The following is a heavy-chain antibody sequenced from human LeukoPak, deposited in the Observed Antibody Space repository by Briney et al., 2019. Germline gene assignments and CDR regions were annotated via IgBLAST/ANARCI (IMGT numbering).Heavy chain of an antibody. D-gene: IGHD3-10*01. J-gene: IGHJ2*01. CDR3: ARSPAGVWYFDL. CDR2: IYYSGST. Sequence: NPSETLSLTCTVSGGSISSTSYYWGWIRQPPGKGLEWIGIIYYSGSTYYNPSLKSRVTISVDTSKNQFSLELSSVTAADTAVYYCARSPAGVWYFDLWGRGTLVTVSS. V-gene: IGHV4-39*01. CDR1: GGSISSTSYY.